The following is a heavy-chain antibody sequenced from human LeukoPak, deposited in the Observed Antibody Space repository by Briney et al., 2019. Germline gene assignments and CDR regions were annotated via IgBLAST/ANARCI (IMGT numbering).Heavy chain of an antibody. CDR3: ARGGATRGRFEN. CDR2: MKEDGSEI. CDR1: GFPYDVQT. Sequence: PGGSLRLSCAASGFPYDVQTMSWVRQAPGKGLDWVASMKEDGSEIYYVDSVKGRFTISRDNSRNSLYLRMNSLRAEDTAVYYCARGGATRGRFENWGQGALVIV. V-gene: IGHV3-7*01. J-gene: IGHJ4*02. D-gene: IGHD1-26*01.